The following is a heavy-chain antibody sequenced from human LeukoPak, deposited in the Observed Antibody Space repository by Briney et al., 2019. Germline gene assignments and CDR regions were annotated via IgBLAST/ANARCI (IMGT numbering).Heavy chain of an antibody. CDR3: AKDGDEVIVVVPVPYYFDY. J-gene: IGHJ4*02. V-gene: IGHV3-23*01. CDR1: GFTFSSYA. CDR2: ISGSGGST. D-gene: IGHD2-2*01. Sequence: GGSLRLSCAASGFTFSSYAMSWVRQAPGKGLEWVSAISGSGGSTYYADSVKGRFTISRDNSKNTLYLQMNSLRAEDTAVYYCAKDGDEVIVVVPVPYYFDYWGQGTLVTVSS.